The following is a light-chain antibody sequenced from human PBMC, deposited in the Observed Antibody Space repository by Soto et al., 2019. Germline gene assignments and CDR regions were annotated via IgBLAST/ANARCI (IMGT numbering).Light chain of an antibody. CDR2: AAS. Sequence: DIQMTQSPSSLSASVRDRVTVTCRASQGIRNDVGWYQQKPGKAPKRLIYAASSLEGGVPSRFGGSGSGTEFTLTISSLQPEDFATYYCLQHNTYPFTFGQGTKLDIK. CDR3: LQHNTYPFT. CDR1: QGIRND. J-gene: IGKJ2*01. V-gene: IGKV1-17*01.